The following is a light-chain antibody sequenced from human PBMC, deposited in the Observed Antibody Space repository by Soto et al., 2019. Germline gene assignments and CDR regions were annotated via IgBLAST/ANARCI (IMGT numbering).Light chain of an antibody. J-gene: IGKJ5*01. Sequence: EVVLTQSPATLSLSPGERATLSCRASQTVDIYLAWYQQKRGQAPRLLIYDASNRATGIPARFSGSGSGTDFTLTISSLEPEDFALYYCQQRKSWPPLTFGQGTRLEI. CDR3: QQRKSWPPLT. CDR1: QTVDIY. CDR2: DAS. V-gene: IGKV3-11*01.